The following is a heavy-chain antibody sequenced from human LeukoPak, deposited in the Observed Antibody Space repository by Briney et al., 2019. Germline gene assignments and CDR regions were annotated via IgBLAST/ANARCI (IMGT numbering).Heavy chain of an antibody. CDR1: GFTFSSHA. V-gene: IGHV3-23*01. J-gene: IGHJ4*02. Sequence: GGSLRLSCEASGFTFSSHAMAWVRQAPGKGLEWVSAIGGLGGSTYYADSVKGRFTIARDNSKNTVYLEMHSLRAEDTALYYCARDPGVVAFHYFDFWGQGILVTVSS. CDR3: ARDPGVVAFHYFDF. CDR2: IGGLGGST. D-gene: IGHD3-3*01.